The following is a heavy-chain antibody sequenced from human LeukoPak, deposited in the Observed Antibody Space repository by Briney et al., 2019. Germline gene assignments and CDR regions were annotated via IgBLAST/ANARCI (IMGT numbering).Heavy chain of an antibody. D-gene: IGHD3-10*01. V-gene: IGHV4-34*01. CDR3: ARGQITMVRGVIFRWFDP. J-gene: IGHJ5*02. Sequence: SSETLSLTCAVYGGSFSGYYWSWIRQPPGKGLEWIGEINHSGSTNYNPSLKSRVTISVDTSKNQFSLKLSSVTAADTAVYYCARGQITMVRGVIFRWFDPWGQGTLVTVSS. CDR2: INHSGST. CDR1: GGSFSGYY.